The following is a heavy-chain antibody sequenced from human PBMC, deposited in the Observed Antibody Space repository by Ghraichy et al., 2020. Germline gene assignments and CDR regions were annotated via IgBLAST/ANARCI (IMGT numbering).Heavy chain of an antibody. Sequence: SETLSLTCAVYGGSFSGYYWSWIRQPPGKGLEWIGEINHSGSTNYNPSLKSRVTISVDTSKNQFSLKLSSVTAADTAVYYCARSANADYYDSSGYYLDWGQGTLVTVSS. CDR1: GGSFSGYY. D-gene: IGHD3-22*01. CDR3: ARSANADYYDSSGYYLD. J-gene: IGHJ4*02. V-gene: IGHV4-34*01. CDR2: INHSGST.